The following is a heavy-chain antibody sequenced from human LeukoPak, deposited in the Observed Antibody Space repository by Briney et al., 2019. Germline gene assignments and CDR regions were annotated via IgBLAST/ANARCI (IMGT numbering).Heavy chain of an antibody. Sequence: GASVKVSCKASGYSFTSYGIGWVRQAPGQGLEWMGWVSAYNGATDYAQKVQDRVTMTTDTSTSTAYMNLRSLRSDDTAVYYCARADLDFRSGYYRSEYFQYWGQGTLVTVSS. CDR2: VSAYNGAT. J-gene: IGHJ1*01. CDR3: ARADLDFRSGYYRSEYFQY. D-gene: IGHD3-3*01. CDR1: GYSFTSYG. V-gene: IGHV1-18*01.